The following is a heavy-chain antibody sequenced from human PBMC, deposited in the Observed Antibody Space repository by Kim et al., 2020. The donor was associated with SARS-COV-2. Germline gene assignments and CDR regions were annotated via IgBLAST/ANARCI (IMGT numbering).Heavy chain of an antibody. J-gene: IGHJ4*02. Sequence: GGSLRLSCAASGFTFDDYAMHWVRQAPGKGLEWVSGISWNSGSIGYADSVKGRFTISRDNAKNSLYLQMNSLRAEDTALYYCAKGPYYYDSSGYYYFDYWGQGTLVTVSS. CDR3: AKGPYYYDSSGYYYFDY. CDR2: ISWNSGSI. V-gene: IGHV3-9*01. CDR1: GFTFDDYA. D-gene: IGHD3-22*01.